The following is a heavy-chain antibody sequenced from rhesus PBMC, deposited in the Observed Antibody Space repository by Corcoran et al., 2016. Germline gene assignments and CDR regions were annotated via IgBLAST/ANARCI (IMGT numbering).Heavy chain of an antibody. CDR3: ARYPDYGSTFDY. D-gene: IGHD4-29*01. V-gene: IGHV4-80*01. J-gene: IGHJ4*01. CDR1: GGSLSIYW. Sequence: QVQLQESGPGLVQPSETLSLTCAVSGGSLSIYWWSCIRQPPGKGLEWIGEINGNSGSTNYNPSLKSRVTISKDASKNQFSLKLSSVTSADTAVYYCARYPDYGSTFDYWGQGVLVTVSS. CDR2: INGNSGST.